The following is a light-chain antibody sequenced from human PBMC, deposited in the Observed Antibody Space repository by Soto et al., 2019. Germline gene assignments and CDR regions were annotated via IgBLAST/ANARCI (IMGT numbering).Light chain of an antibody. CDR1: SSNIGAGYD. J-gene: IGLJ2*01. Sequence: QSVLTQPPSVSGAPGQRVTISCTGRSSNIGAGYDVHWYQQLPGTAPKLLMYGNNNRPSGVPDRFSGSKSGTSASLAITGLQAEDEADYYCQSYDSSLSGVVFGGGTKLTVL. V-gene: IGLV1-40*01. CDR3: QSYDSSLSGVV. CDR2: GNN.